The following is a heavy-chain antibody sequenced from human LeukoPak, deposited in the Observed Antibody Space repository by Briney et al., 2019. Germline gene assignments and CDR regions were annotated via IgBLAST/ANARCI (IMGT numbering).Heavy chain of an antibody. CDR2: IRSSSRTI. J-gene: IGHJ4*02. CDR3: ARDGSGRVPEMSAPDY. D-gene: IGHD3-10*01. V-gene: IGHV3-48*01. CDR1: GFTFSGSA. Sequence: GGSLRLPCAASGFTFSGSALHWVRQAPGKGLEWVSYIRSSSRTIYYADSVKGRFTISRDNAKNSLFLQMNSLRAEDTAVYYCARDGSGRVPEMSAPDYWGQGTLVTVSS.